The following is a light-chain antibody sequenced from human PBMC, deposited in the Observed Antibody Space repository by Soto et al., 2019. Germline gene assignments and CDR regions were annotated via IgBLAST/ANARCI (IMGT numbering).Light chain of an antibody. CDR1: QIISSW. J-gene: IGKJ4*01. V-gene: IGKV1-5*01. CDR3: QQYNNLPRT. CDR2: DVS. Sequence: DNQMTQSPSTLSASVGDRVTITCRASQIISSWLAWYQQKPGKAPKLLIYDVSSVEGGVPSRFSGSGSGTEFTLTISSLQSEDYAVYYCQQYNNLPRTFGGGTKV.